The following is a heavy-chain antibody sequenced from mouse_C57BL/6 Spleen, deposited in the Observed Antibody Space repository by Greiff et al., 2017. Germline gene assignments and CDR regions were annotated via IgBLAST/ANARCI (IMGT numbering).Heavy chain of an antibody. J-gene: IGHJ4*01. Sequence: QVQLKESGPGLVAPSQSLSITCSVSGFSLTSYALSWVRQPPGKGLEWLGVLWTGGGTNYTSALKSNLSISKDNPNSQVFLKMNSQQTDDTAMYYSARNERLLEGYYAMGYWGQGTGVTVSS. D-gene: IGHD2-3*01. CDR2: LWTGGGT. CDR3: ARNERLLEGYYAMGY. V-gene: IGHV2-9-1*01. CDR1: GFSLTSYA.